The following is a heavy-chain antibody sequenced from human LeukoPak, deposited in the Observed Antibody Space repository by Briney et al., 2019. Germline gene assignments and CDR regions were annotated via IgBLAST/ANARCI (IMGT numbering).Heavy chain of an antibody. J-gene: IGHJ5*02. D-gene: IGHD6-6*01. CDR3: AKNRIASPPQGRFDP. CDR1: GFTFSDYY. CDR2: ISSSGSTT. V-gene: IGHV3-11*01. Sequence: GGSLRLSCAASGFTFSDYYMSWIRQAPGKGLEWVSYISSSGSTTYYADSVKGRFTISRDNSQNTLYLQMNSLGAEDTAIYYCAKNRIASPPQGRFDPWGQGTLVTVSS.